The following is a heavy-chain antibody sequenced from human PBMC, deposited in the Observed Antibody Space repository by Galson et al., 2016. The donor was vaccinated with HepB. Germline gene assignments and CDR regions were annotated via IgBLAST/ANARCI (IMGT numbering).Heavy chain of an antibody. CDR2: TYYRSKWYN. Sequence: ISGDSVSSNSAAWNWIRQSPSRGLEWLGRTYYRSKWYNDYAVSVKSRIIVNPDTSKNQFSLQLNSVTPEDTAVYYCVEQRKGAPYGMNVWGQGTTVTVSS. CDR3: VEQRKGAPYGMNV. CDR1: GDSVSSNSAA. V-gene: IGHV6-1*01. D-gene: IGHD1/OR15-1a*01. J-gene: IGHJ6*02.